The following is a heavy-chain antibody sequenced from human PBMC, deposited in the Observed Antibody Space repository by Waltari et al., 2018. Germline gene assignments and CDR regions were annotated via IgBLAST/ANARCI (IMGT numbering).Heavy chain of an antibody. CDR3: AAEGWLSGRASDAFDI. V-gene: IGHV1-58*01. CDR2: IVVGSGNT. CDR1: GFTFTSSA. J-gene: IGHJ3*02. D-gene: IGHD5-12*01. Sequence: QMQLVQSGPEVKKPGTSVKVSCKASGFTFTSSAVQWVRQARGQRLEWIGWIVVGSGNTNYAQKFQERVTITRDMSTSTAYMELSSLRSEDTAVYYCAAEGWLSGRASDAFDIWGQGTMVTVSS.